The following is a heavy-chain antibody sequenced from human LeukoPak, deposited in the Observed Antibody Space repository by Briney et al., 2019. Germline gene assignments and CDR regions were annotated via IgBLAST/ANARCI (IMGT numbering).Heavy chain of an antibody. CDR1: GYSFTTYW. J-gene: IGHJ4*02. Sequence: GESLQISCKGSGYSFTTYWIGWVRQLPGKGLDWMGIINPADSDTRYSPSFQGQVTISADNSISTAYLQWTSLRAPGTAMYYCARIGTYAEFDYWGQGSLVTVSS. V-gene: IGHV5-51*01. CDR2: INPADSDT. CDR3: ARIGTYAEFDY. D-gene: IGHD6-13*01.